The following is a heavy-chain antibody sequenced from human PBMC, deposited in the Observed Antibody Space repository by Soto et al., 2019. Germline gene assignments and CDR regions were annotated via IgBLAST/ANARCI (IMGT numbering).Heavy chain of an antibody. V-gene: IGHV3-30*18. D-gene: IGHD5-12*01. Sequence: QVQLVESGGGVVQPGRSLRHSCAASGFTFSDYGIHWVRQAPGKGLEWVAVISYEGSKTYYADSVKGRFTISRDNSKNTLYLQMASLRPEDTAVYYCAKDHWAAYSGYAIRNDLDVWGQGTTVTVSS. CDR2: ISYEGSKT. J-gene: IGHJ6*02. CDR3: AKDHWAAYSGYAIRNDLDV. CDR1: GFTFSDYG.